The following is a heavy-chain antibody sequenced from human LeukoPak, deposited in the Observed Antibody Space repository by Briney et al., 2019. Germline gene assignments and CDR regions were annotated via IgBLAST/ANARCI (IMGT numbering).Heavy chain of an antibody. CDR2: ISYDGSNK. CDR1: GFTFSSYA. J-gene: IGHJ4*02. V-gene: IGHV3-30-3*01. Sequence: GGSLRLSCAASGFTFSSYAMHWVRQAQGKGLEWVAVISYDGSNKYYADSVKGRFTISRDNSKNTLYLQMNSLRAEDTAVYYCAREISGSYDLGPKYFDYWGQGTLVTVSS. CDR3: AREISGSYDLGPKYFDY. D-gene: IGHD1-26*01.